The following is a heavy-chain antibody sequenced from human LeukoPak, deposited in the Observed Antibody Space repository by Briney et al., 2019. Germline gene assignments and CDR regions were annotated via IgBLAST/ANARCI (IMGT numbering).Heavy chain of an antibody. CDR1: RFTFSSYG. CDR2: IWYDGSNK. D-gene: IGHD6-19*01. J-gene: IGHJ6*02. V-gene: IGHV3-33*01. CDR3: ARDLKVAGTDGAHHYYGMGV. Sequence: GGSLRLSCAASRFTFSSYGMHWVRQAPGKGLEWVAVIWYDGSNKYYADSVKGRFTISRDHSKNTLYLQMNSLRAEDTAVYYCARDLKVAGTDGAHHYYGMGVWGQGTTVTVSS.